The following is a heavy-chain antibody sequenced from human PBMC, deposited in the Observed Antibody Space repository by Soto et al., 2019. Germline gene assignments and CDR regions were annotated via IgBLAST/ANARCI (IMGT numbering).Heavy chain of an antibody. V-gene: IGHV3-13*01. CDR2: IGTAGDT. J-gene: IGHJ3*02. D-gene: IGHD3-10*01. CDR1: GFTFSSYD. CDR3: VRGGTMVRGVIGAFDI. Sequence: EVQLVESGGGLVQPGGSLRLSCAASGFTFSSYDMHWVRQATGKGLEWVSAIGTAGDTYYPGSVKGRFTISRENAKNSLYLQMNSLRAEDTAVYYCVRGGTMVRGVIGAFDIWGQGTMVTVSS.